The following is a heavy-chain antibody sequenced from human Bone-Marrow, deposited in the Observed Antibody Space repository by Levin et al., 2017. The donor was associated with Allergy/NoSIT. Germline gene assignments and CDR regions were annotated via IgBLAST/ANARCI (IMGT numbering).Heavy chain of an antibody. J-gene: IGHJ4*02. CDR2: INQDGSVR. V-gene: IGHV3-7*01. CDR3: ARAVAAAGAY. CDR1: GFKFSDFW. Sequence: TGGSLRLSCAASGFKFSDFWMTWVRQAPGMGLEWVANINQDGSVRYYVDSVKGRFTISRDNAKNSMSLQMNSLRADDTGVYFCARAVAAAGAYWGQGTLVTVSS. D-gene: IGHD6-13*01.